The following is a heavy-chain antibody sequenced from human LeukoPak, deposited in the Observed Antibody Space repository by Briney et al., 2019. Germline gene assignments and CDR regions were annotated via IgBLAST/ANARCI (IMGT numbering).Heavy chain of an antibody. CDR1: GLTFSSYA. D-gene: IGHD3-22*01. CDR2: ISYDGSNK. Sequence: GGSLRLSCAASGLTFSSYAMHWVRQAPGKGLEWVAVISYDGSNKYYADSVKGRFTISRDNSKNTLYLQMNSLRAEDTAVYYCARDNYYDSSGYPYYFDYWGQGTLVTVSS. V-gene: IGHV3-30-3*01. J-gene: IGHJ4*02. CDR3: ARDNYYDSSGYPYYFDY.